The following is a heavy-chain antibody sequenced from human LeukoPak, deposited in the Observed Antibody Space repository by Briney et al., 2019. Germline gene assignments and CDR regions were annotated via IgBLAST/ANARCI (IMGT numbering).Heavy chain of an antibody. Sequence: PSQTLSLICTVSGDSISSGGYYWSWIRQYPGKALEWIGYIYYSGITYYNPSLKSRITISIDTSKSQFSLNLNSVTAADTAVYYCARAHNDYSVDYWGQETLVTVSS. V-gene: IGHV4-31*03. CDR1: GDSISSGGYY. D-gene: IGHD2-15*01. CDR2: IYYSGIT. J-gene: IGHJ4*02. CDR3: ARAHNDYSVDY.